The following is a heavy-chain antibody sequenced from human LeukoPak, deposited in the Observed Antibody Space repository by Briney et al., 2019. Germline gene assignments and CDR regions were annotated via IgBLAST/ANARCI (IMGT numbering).Heavy chain of an antibody. CDR3: ARGPTYCSSSSCLQGE. Sequence: KPSETLSLTCTVSGGSISSYYWSWIRQPPGKGLEWIGYISYSGGTNYNPSLKSRVTISVDTSKNQFSLKLSSVTAADTAVYYCARGPTYCSSSSCLQGEWGQGTLVTVSS. J-gene: IGHJ4*02. CDR1: GGSISSYY. CDR2: ISYSGGT. D-gene: IGHD2-15*01. V-gene: IGHV4-59*08.